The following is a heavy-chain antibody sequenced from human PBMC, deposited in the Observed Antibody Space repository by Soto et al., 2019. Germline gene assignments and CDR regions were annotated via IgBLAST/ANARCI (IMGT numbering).Heavy chain of an antibody. CDR2: INAGNGNT. CDR1: GYTFTSYA. CDR3: ARGNSVRFLEWLFGY. V-gene: IGHV1-3*01. D-gene: IGHD3-3*01. Sequence: SVKVSCKASGYTFTSYAMHWVRQSPVQRLEWMGWINAGNGNTKYSQKFQGRVTITRDTSASTAYMELSSLRSEDTAVYYCARGNSVRFLEWLFGYWGQGTLVNVSS. J-gene: IGHJ4*02.